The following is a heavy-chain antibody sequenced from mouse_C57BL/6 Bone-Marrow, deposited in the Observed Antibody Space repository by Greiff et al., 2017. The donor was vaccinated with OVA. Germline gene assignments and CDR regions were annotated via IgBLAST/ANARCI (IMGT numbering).Heavy chain of an antibody. J-gene: IGHJ2*01. Sequence: EVKLMESGPGLVKPSQSLSLTCSVTGYSITSGYYWNWIRQFPGNQLEWMGYISYDGSNNYNPSLKNRISITRDTSKNQFCLKLNSVTTEDTATYYCARKTTYFDDWGQGTTLTVSS. CDR1: GYSITSGYY. CDR2: ISYDGSN. D-gene: IGHD2-13*01. V-gene: IGHV3-6*01. CDR3: ARKTTYFDD.